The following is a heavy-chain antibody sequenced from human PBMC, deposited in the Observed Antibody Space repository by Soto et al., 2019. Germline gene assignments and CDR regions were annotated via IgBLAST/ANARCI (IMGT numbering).Heavy chain of an antibody. J-gene: IGHJ4*02. CDR3: VRATVVSFDY. D-gene: IGHD4-4*01. CDR1: GFTFSSYW. Sequence: PGGSLRLSCASSGFTFSSYWIHWVRQPPGKGLMWVSRINGDGSSTSYADSVKGRFTISRDNARNMLYLQVNSLRAEDTGVYFCVRATVVSFDYWGQGTVVTVSS. CDR2: INGDGSST. V-gene: IGHV3-74*01.